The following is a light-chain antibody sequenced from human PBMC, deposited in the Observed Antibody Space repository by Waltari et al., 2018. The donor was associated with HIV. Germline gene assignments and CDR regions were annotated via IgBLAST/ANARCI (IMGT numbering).Light chain of an antibody. J-gene: IGLJ2*01. Sequence: QSVLTQPPSVSGAPGQRVTISCTGSSSNIGADYDVHWYQHLPGTAPKLLIYANTHRPSGVPYRFSGSKSGTSASLAITGLQAEDEAEYYCQSYDSSLSGYVVFGGGTKLTVL. CDR1: SSNIGADYD. CDR3: QSYDSSLSGYVV. CDR2: ANT. V-gene: IGLV1-40*01.